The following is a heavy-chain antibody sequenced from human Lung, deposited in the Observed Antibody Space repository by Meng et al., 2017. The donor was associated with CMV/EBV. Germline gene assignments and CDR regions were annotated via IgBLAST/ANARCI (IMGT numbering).Heavy chain of an antibody. D-gene: IGHD7-27*01. Sequence: ASVKVSCKASGYTFTAHYFHWVRQAPGQGLEWMGWIHPHRGDTNYAQQFQGRATLTRDTSINTGYMVLTRLTSDDTAVYYCAGDNNWGQDYWGQGTLVTVSS. J-gene: IGHJ4*02. V-gene: IGHV1-2*02. CDR3: AGDNNWGQDY. CDR2: IHPHRGDT. CDR1: GYTFTAHY.